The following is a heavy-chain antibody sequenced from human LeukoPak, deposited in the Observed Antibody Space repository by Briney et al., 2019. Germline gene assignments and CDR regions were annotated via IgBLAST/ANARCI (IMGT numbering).Heavy chain of an antibody. Sequence: PGGSLRLSCTASGFTFSTYSMNWVRQAPGKGLEWVSSIDPSSTYIYYADSVKGRFTISRDNVKNSLYLQMNSLRAEDTAVYYCARVSFGELFHWYFDVWGRGTLVTVSS. V-gene: IGHV3-21*04. CDR3: ARVSFGELFHWYFDV. CDR1: GFTFSTYS. J-gene: IGHJ2*01. D-gene: IGHD3-10*01. CDR2: IDPSSTYI.